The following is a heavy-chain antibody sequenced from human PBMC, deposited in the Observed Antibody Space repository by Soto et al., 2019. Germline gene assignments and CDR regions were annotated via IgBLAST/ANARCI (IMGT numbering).Heavy chain of an antibody. D-gene: IGHD3-10*01. J-gene: IGHJ5*02. CDR2: IVVGSGNT. CDR3: VLYGSGSYYEP. V-gene: IGHV1-58*01. CDR1: GFTFTSSA. Sequence: SVKVSCKASGFTFTSSAVQWVRQARGQRLEWIGWIVVGSGNTNYAQKFQERVTITRDMSTSTAYMELSSLRPEDTAVYYCVLYGSGSYYEPWGQGTLVTAPQ.